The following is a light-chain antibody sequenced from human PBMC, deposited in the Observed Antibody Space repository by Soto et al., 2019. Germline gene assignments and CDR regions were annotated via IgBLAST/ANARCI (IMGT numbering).Light chain of an antibody. J-gene: IGKJ1*01. CDR1: PSISSW. CDR2: KAP. CDR3: QQYNSYPWT. Sequence: DIQMTQFPSTLSASVGDRVTITCRASPSISSWLAWYQQKPGKDPKLLIYKAPRLESGVPSRFSGSGSGTDFTLTISSLQPDDFATYYCQQYNSYPWTFGQGTKVEIK. V-gene: IGKV1-5*03.